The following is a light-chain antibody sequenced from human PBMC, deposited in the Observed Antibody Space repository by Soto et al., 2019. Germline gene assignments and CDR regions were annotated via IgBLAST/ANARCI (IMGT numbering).Light chain of an antibody. CDR3: SSYKSSSTPPYV. Sequence: QSALTQPASVSGSPGQSITISCTGTSSDVGGYNLVSWYQQYPDKAPKLMIFDVNTRPSGVSNRFSGSKSGNTASLTISGPQAEDEADYYCSSYKSSSTPPYVFGTGPKLTAL. CDR1: SSDVGGYNL. V-gene: IGLV2-14*01. CDR2: DVN. J-gene: IGLJ1*01.